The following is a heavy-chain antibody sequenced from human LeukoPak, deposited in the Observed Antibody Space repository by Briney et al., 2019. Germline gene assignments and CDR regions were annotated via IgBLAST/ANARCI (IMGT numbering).Heavy chain of an antibody. CDR2: ISNSDANT. J-gene: IGHJ5*02. Sequence: GGSLRLSCAASGFTFSSYWMSWVRQAPGKGLEWVSTISNSDANTYYADSVKGRFTISRDNSKNTLYLQMSSLTVEDMAIYYCAKATGNLGTWGQGTLVTVSS. CDR3: AKATGNLGT. V-gene: IGHV3-23*01. D-gene: IGHD1-1*01. CDR1: GFTFSSYW.